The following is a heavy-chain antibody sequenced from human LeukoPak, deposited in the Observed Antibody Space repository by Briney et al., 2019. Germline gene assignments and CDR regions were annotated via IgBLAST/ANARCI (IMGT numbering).Heavy chain of an antibody. CDR1: GFTVSSNY. J-gene: IGHJ5*02. D-gene: IGHD1-7*01. CDR2: ICTGGTT. V-gene: IGHV3-66*01. CDR3: AKVGIWNYVQHWFDP. Sequence: GGSLRLSCAASGFTVSSNYMSWVRQAPGKGLEWVSVICTGGTTYYADSVQGRFTISRDNSKNTLYLQMNSLRAEDTAVYYCAKVGIWNYVQHWFDPWGQGTLVTVSS.